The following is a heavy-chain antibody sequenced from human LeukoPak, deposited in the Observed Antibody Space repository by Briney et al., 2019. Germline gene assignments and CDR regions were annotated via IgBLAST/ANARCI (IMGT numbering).Heavy chain of an antibody. Sequence: PSETLSLTCIVSGGSISSGDFYWSWIRQPPGKGLEWIGYIYYTGNTYCNPSLKSRVTISEDTSKNQFSLRLSSVTAADTAVYYCARDVSGKFDPWGQGTLVTVSS. V-gene: IGHV4-30-4*01. CDR1: GGSISSGDFY. CDR2: IYYTGNT. J-gene: IGHJ5*02. CDR3: ARDVSGKFDP. D-gene: IGHD2-8*01.